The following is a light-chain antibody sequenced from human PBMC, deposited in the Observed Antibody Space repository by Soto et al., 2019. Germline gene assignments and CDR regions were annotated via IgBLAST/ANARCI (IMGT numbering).Light chain of an antibody. V-gene: IGKV3-11*01. Sequence: ENVLTQSPATLSLSPGDRATLSCRASQSVRSYLAWYQQKPGQAPRLLISDASNRATGVPARFSGSGSGTDFTLTISSLEPEDFAVYYCQQYGSSPLTFGGGTKVEIK. CDR3: QQYGSSPLT. J-gene: IGKJ4*01. CDR2: DAS. CDR1: QSVRSY.